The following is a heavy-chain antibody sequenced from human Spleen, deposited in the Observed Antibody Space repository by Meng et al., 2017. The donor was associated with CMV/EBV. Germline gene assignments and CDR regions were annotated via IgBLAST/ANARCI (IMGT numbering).Heavy chain of an antibody. CDR2: INQGGNEK. CDR1: GFTFNTYW. D-gene: IGHD3-16*01. J-gene: IGHJ4*02. V-gene: IGHV3-7*04. CDR3: ARGPYDYVWGTSPSDY. Sequence: GESLKISCVVSGFTFNTYWMSWVRQAPGKGLEWVANINQGGNEKYYVDSVKGRFTISRDNARNSLFLQLNNLNGGDTAVYYCARGPYDYVWGTSPSDYWGQGTLVTVSS.